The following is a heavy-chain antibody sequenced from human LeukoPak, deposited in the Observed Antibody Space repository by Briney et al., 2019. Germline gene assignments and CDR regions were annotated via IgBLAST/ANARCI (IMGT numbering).Heavy chain of an antibody. CDR2: IYCTGST. CDR1: GGSISGSMSNYY. CDR3: ARGDYSSDDYYYFDY. Sequence: SETLSLTCTVSGGSISGSMSNYYWSWIRQPPGKGLEWIGYIYCTGSTNYNPSLKSRVTISVDTSKNQFSLRLNSVTAADTAVHYCARGDYSSDDYYYFDYWGQGTLVTVSS. V-gene: IGHV4-61*01. J-gene: IGHJ4*02. D-gene: IGHD3-22*01.